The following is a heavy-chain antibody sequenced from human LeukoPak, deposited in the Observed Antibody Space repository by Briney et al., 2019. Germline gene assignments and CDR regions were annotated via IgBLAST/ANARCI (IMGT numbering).Heavy chain of an antibody. V-gene: IGHV1-69*05. CDR1: GGTFSSYA. CDR3: ARDLGYCSGGSCYQIFDY. J-gene: IGHJ4*02. D-gene: IGHD2-15*01. CDR2: IIPIFGTA. Sequence: GASVKVSCKASGGTFSSYAISWVRQAPGQGLEWMGGIIPIFGTANYAQKFQGRVTITTDESTSTAYMELSSLRSEDTAAYYCARDLGYCSGGSCYQIFDYWGQGTLVTVSS.